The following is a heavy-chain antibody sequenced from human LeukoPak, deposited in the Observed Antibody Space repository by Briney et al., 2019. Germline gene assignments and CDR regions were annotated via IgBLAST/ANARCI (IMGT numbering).Heavy chain of an antibody. CDR3: ARGRADRAKKSSIAARPGYYFDY. CDR1: GGSISNYY. D-gene: IGHD6-6*01. V-gene: IGHV4-59*12. CDR2: IYYSGRT. J-gene: IGHJ4*02. Sequence: SETLSLTCTVSGGSISNYYWSWIRQPPGKGLEWIGYIYYSGRTNYNPSLKSRVTISVDTSKNQFSLKLSSVTAADTAVYYCARGRADRAKKSSIAARPGYYFDYWGQGTLVTVSS.